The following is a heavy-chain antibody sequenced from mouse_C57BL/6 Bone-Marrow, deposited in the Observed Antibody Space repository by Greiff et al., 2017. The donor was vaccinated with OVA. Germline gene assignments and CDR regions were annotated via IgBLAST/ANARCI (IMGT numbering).Heavy chain of an antibody. V-gene: IGHV1-56*01. CDR2: IFPGSGST. J-gene: IGHJ3*01. D-gene: IGHD1-1*01. CDR3: ARSIYYSPFAY. CDR1: GYTFTGHW. Sequence: QVQLKESGPELVRPGASVKISCKAPGYTFTGHWMQWVRQRPGQGLEWIGEIFPGSGSTYYNEKFKGKATLTVDTSSSTAYMQLSSLTSEDSAVYFCARSIYYSPFAYWGQGTLVTVSA.